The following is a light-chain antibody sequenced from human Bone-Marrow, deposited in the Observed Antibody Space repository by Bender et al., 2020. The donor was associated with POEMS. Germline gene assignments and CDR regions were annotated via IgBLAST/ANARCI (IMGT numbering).Light chain of an antibody. V-gene: IGLV1-47*01. CDR1: RSNIGSSN. Sequence: QSVVTQPPSASGTPGQRVNVSCSGSRSNIGSSNVYWYQQVPGTAPTLLIYRSNQRPSGVPDRFSASKSGTSASLAISGLRSEDEADYYCATWDAKRSGPYVVFGGGTKLTVL. J-gene: IGLJ2*01. CDR3: ATWDAKRSGPYVV. CDR2: RSN.